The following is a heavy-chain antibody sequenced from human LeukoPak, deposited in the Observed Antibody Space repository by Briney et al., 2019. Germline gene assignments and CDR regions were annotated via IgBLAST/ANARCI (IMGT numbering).Heavy chain of an antibody. CDR2: IYSGGST. V-gene: IGHV3-66*01. CDR1: GFTVGNNY. CDR3: ARDYPFDAFDI. Sequence: GGSLRLSCAASGFTVGNNYMGWVRQAPGKGLEWVSIIYSGGSTYYADSVKGRFTIPRDNSKNTLYLQMNSLRAEDTAVYYCARDYPFDAFDIWGQGTMVTVSS. J-gene: IGHJ3*02.